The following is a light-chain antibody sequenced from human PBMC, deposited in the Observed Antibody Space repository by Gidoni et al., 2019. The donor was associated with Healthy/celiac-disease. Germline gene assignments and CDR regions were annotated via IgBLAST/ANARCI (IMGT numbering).Light chain of an antibody. J-gene: IGLJ3*02. V-gene: IGLV2-14*01. Sequence: QSALTQPASVSGSPGQSIPISCTGTSSDFGGYNYVSWYQQHPGKAPKLIIYDFSNRPSGVSNRFSGSKSGNTASLTISGLQAEDGADYYCSSYTSSSTRVFGGGTKLTVL. CDR2: DFS. CDR1: SSDFGGYNY. CDR3: SSYTSSSTRV.